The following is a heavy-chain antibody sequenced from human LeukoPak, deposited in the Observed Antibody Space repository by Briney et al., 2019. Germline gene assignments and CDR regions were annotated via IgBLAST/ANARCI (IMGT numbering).Heavy chain of an antibody. CDR2: ISSSSSYI. CDR3: ARDRGVVPAALEFDY. CDR1: GFTFSSYS. D-gene: IGHD2-2*01. J-gene: IGHJ4*02. V-gene: IGHV3-21*01. Sequence: GGSLRLSCAASGFTFSSYSMNWVRQAPGKGLEWVSSISSSSSYIYYADSVKGRFTISRDNAKNSLYLQMNSLRAEDTAVYYCARDRGVVPAALEFDYWGQGTLVTVSS.